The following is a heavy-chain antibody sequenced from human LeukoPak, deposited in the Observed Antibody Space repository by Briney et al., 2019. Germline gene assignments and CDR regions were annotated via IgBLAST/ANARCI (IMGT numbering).Heavy chain of an antibody. D-gene: IGHD6-13*01. CDR3: ARASSWFGRAFDI. V-gene: IGHV3-21*01. CDR2: ISSSSSYI. J-gene: IGHJ3*02. Sequence: GGSLRLSCAASGFTVSSNYMSWVRQAPVKGLEWVSSISSSSSYIYYADSVKGRFTISRDNAKNSLYLQMNSLRAEDTAVYYCARASSWFGRAFDIWGQGTMVTVSS. CDR1: GFTVSSNY.